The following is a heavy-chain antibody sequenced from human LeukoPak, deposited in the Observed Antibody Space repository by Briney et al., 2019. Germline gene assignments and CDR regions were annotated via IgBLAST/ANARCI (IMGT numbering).Heavy chain of an antibody. J-gene: IGHJ4*02. Sequence: PSETLSLACTASSGSISSYYWSWIWQPAGKGLEWIGRIYSSGSTNYNPSLKSRVTMSVDTSKNQFSLKLSSVTAADTAVYYCARESTVTRPFDYWGQGTLVTVSS. CDR1: SGSISSYY. V-gene: IGHV4-4*07. CDR3: ARESTVTRPFDY. D-gene: IGHD4-17*01. CDR2: IYSSGST.